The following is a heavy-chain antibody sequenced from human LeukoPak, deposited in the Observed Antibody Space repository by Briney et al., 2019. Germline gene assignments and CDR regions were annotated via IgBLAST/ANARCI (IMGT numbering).Heavy chain of an antibody. J-gene: IGHJ4*02. Sequence: SETLSLTCAVYGGSFSGYYWSWIRQPPGKGLEWIGEINHSGSTNYNPSLKSRVTISVDTSKNQFSLKLSSVTAADTAVYYCARGPTYYYDSSGFEPLDYWGQGTLVTVSS. D-gene: IGHD3-22*01. CDR3: ARGPTYYYDSSGFEPLDY. CDR2: INHSGST. CDR1: GGSFSGYY. V-gene: IGHV4-34*01.